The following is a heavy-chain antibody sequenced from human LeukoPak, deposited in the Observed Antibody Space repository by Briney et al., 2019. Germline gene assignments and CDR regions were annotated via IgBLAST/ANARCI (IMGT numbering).Heavy chain of an antibody. D-gene: IGHD4-17*01. J-gene: IGHJ4*02. CDR1: GYSFSNFG. Sequence: GASANVSCKTSGYSFSNFGVSWVRQAPGQGLEWMGWISGYSGITNYAPKFQGRVTMTTDASTSTAYMEMRSLKSDDTAIYYCARVGATYGDPLEYDFWGQGTLVSVSS. CDR2: ISGYSGIT. V-gene: IGHV1-18*01. CDR3: ARVGATYGDPLEYDF.